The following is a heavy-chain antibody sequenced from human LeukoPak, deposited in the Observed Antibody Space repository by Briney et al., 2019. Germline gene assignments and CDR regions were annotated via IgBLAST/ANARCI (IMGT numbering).Heavy chain of an antibody. CDR1: GFTFSNYA. J-gene: IGHJ4*02. V-gene: IGHV3-64D*09. CDR2: ITANGGGT. CDR3: AKATPHCFDC. Sequence: PAGTLRLSCSASGFTFSNYAMNWVRQAPGKRLECISSITANGGGTYYAASVRARFTISRDNSRDTVYLQMSSLRPEDTTMYYCAKATPHCFDCWGQGRLVTVSS.